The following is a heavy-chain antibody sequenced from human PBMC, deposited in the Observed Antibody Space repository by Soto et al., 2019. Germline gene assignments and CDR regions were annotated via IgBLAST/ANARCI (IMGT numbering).Heavy chain of an antibody. J-gene: IGHJ5*01. V-gene: IGHV1-69*13. CDR3: ASSMLVLVTASWFHS. D-gene: IGHD3-22*01. CDR1: GGTFSSYA. CDR2: IIPIFGTA. Sequence: ASVKVSCKASGGTFSSYAISWVRQAPGQGLEWMGGIIPIFGTANYAQKFQGRVTITADESTSTAYMELSSLRSEDTAVYYCASSMLVLVTASWFHSSGQGPLVSISS.